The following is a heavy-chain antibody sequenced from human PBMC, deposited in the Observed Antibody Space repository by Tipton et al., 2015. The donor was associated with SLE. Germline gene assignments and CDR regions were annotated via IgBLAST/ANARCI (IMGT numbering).Heavy chain of an antibody. CDR2: ISGSGGST. CDR1: GFTFSSYG. CDR3: AKDHPDIVLMLYKWFDP. Sequence: SLRLSCAASGFTFSSYGMSWVRQAPGKGLEWVSAISGSGGSTYYADSVKGRFTISRDNSKNTLYLQMNSLRAEDTAVYYCAKDHPDIVLMLYKWFDPWGQGTLVTVSS. V-gene: IGHV3-23*01. D-gene: IGHD2-8*01. J-gene: IGHJ5*02.